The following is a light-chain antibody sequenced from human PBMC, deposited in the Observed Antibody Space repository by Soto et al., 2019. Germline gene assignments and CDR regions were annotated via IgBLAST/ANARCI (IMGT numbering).Light chain of an antibody. CDR1: SGSVSTSYY. V-gene: IGLV8-61*01. CDR3: VLYVGPAIPV. CDR2: STN. J-gene: IGLJ3*02. Sequence: QTVVTQEPSFSVSPGRTVTLTCGLSSGSVSTSYYPSWYQLTPGQAPRTLIYSTNTRSSGVPNRFSGSILENKAALTITGAHEEFESVNNCVLYVGPAIPVFGGGTTPTV.